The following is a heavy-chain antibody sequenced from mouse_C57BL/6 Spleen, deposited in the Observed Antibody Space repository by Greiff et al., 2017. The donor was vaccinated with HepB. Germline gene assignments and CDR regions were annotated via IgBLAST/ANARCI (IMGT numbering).Heavy chain of an antibody. V-gene: IGHV1-5*01. Sequence: VQLKESGTVLVRPGASVKMSCKTSGYTFTSYWMHWVKQRPGQGLEWIGAIYPGNSDTSYNQKFKGKAKLAADTSTSTAYMELSSLANEDSAVYYCARGGGYFDYWGKGTTLTVSS. J-gene: IGHJ2*01. D-gene: IGHD1-1*02. CDR2: IYPGNSDT. CDR1: GYTFTSYW. CDR3: ARGGGYFDY.